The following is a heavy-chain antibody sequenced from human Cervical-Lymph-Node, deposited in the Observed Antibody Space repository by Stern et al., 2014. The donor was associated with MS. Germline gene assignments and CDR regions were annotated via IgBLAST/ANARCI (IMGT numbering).Heavy chain of an antibody. V-gene: IGHV1-8*01. CDR3: TKAWGH. Sequence: VQLEESGAEVRKPGASVRLSCKASGYFFTSDDINRGRPASGPALEWLGWMNPDIGEPGFEQKLRGTVTMNRAISTTTASMKLSSLTSEDTAVYYCTKAWGHWGQGTQVTVSS. CDR2: MNPDIGEP. CDR1: GYFFTSDD. J-gene: IGHJ1*01. D-gene: IGHD7-27*01.